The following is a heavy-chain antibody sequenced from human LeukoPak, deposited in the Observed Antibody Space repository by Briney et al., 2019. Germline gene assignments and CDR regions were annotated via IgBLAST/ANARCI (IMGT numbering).Heavy chain of an antibody. Sequence: GGSLRLSCAASGFPVSSNYMSWVRQAPGKGLEWVSVIYSGGSTYYADSVKGRFTISRDKSKNMLYLQMNSLRAEDTAVYYCASNYYVTRAAFDIWGQGTMVTVSS. D-gene: IGHD3-10*02. J-gene: IGHJ3*02. V-gene: IGHV3-53*01. CDR2: IYSGGST. CDR3: ASNYYVTRAAFDI. CDR1: GFPVSSNY.